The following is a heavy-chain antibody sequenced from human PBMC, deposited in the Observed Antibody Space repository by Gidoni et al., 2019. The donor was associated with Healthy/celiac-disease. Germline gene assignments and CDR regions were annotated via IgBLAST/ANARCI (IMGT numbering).Heavy chain of an antibody. CDR1: GGSSSGYY. CDR3: ASAHRFRYYGSGSYYKPFDY. J-gene: IGHJ4*02. CDR2: INHSGST. D-gene: IGHD3-10*01. Sequence: QVQLQQWGAGLLKPSESLSLTCAVYGGSSSGYYWSWFRQPPGKGLGWIGEINHSGSTNYNPSLKSRVTISVDTSKNQFSLKLSSVTAADTAVYYCASAHRFRYYGSGSYYKPFDYWGQGTLVTVSS. V-gene: IGHV4-34*01.